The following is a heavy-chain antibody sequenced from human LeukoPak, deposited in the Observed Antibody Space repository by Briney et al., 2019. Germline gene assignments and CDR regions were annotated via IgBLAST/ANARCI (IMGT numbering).Heavy chain of an antibody. V-gene: IGHV4-59*01. CDR2: IYYSGST. CDR1: GLSISSYY. Sequence: SETLSLTCTVSGLSISSYYWSWIRQPPGKGLEWIGYIYYSGSTNYNPSLKSRVTISVDTSKNQFSLKLSSVTAADTAVYYCARVDGSARELEYWGQGTLVTVSS. D-gene: IGHD3-3*01. J-gene: IGHJ4*02. CDR3: ARVDGSARELEY.